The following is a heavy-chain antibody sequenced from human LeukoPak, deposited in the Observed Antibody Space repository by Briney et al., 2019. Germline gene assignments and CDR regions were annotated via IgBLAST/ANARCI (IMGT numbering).Heavy chain of an antibody. J-gene: IGHJ3*02. CDR3: ARGRSYYGSESYDAFDI. CDR2: ISSSSSYQ. CDR1: GFTFSSYS. V-gene: IGHV3-21*01. D-gene: IGHD3-10*01. Sequence: GGSLRLSCAASGFTFSSYSLNWVRQAPGKGLEWVSSISSSSSYQHYADSVKGRFTISRDNAKNSLYLQMNSLRAEDTAVYYCARGRSYYGSESYDAFDIWGQGTMVTVSS.